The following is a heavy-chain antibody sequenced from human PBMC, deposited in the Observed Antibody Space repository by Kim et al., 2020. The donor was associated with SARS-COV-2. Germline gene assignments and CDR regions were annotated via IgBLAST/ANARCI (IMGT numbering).Heavy chain of an antibody. Sequence: GGSLRLSCAASGFTFSTYAMHGVRQAPGKGLEWVALISYDENNKYYADSVKGRFTISRDNSKNTLYLQMNSLRADDTAVYYCAKDSTRYQLTNMDVWGKGTTVTVCS. V-gene: IGHV3-30*18. D-gene: IGHD2-2*01. J-gene: IGHJ6*03. CDR1: GFTFSTYA. CDR3: AKDSTRYQLTNMDV. CDR2: ISYDENNK.